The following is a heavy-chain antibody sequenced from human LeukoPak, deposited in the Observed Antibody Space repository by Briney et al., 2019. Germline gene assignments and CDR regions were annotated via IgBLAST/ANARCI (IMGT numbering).Heavy chain of an antibody. CDR1: GGSFSGSY. CDR2: IKYSGST. CDR3: ARMGRDYGDQVDY. Sequence: SETLSLTCAVYGGSFSGSYWSWIRQPPGKGLEWIGEIKYSGSTNYNPSLKSRVTISVDTSKNQFSLKLSSVTAADTAVYYCARMGRDYGDQVDYWGQGTLVTVSS. V-gene: IGHV4-34*01. J-gene: IGHJ4*02. D-gene: IGHD4-17*01.